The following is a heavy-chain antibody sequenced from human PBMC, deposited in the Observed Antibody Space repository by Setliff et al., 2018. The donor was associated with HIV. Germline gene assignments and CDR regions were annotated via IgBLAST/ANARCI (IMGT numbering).Heavy chain of an antibody. J-gene: IGHJ4*02. D-gene: IGHD3-16*01. Sequence: ASVKVSCKAYGYIIVDYDINWVRQAPGQGLEWMGIMNKDGVGTTYAQKFQGRVTITADRSIDIAYMKLSSLRSEDTAMYFCAWGTQRPIDSWGQGTLVTVSS. CDR3: AWGTQRPIDS. V-gene: IGHV1-46*03. CDR1: GYIIVDYD. CDR2: MNKDGVGT.